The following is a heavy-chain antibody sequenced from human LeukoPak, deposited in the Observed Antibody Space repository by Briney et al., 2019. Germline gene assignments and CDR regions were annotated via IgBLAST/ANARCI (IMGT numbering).Heavy chain of an antibody. Sequence: SGTLSLTCAVSGGSISSSNWWSWVRQPPGKGLEWIGEIYHSGSTNYNPSLKSRVTISVDKSMNQFSLKLSSVTAADTAVYYCASGTSSNYYYYYYGMDVWGQGTTVTVSS. CDR3: ASGTSSNYYYYYYGMDV. D-gene: IGHD2-2*01. CDR1: GGSISSSNW. CDR2: IYHSGST. V-gene: IGHV4-4*02. J-gene: IGHJ6*02.